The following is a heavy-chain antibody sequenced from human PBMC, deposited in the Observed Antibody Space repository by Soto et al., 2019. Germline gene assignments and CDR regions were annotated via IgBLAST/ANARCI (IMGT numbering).Heavy chain of an antibody. CDR2: IIPIFGTA. J-gene: IGHJ5*02. D-gene: IGHD3-10*01. Sequence: SVNVTCADCGGSFMSYASRWVRQAHGQGLEWMGGIIPIFGTANYAQKFQGRVTITADESTSTAYMELSSLRSEDTAVYYCARDGSGSYHNWFDPWGQGTLVTVSS. CDR3: ARDGSGSYHNWFDP. CDR1: GGSFMSYA. V-gene: IGHV1-69*01.